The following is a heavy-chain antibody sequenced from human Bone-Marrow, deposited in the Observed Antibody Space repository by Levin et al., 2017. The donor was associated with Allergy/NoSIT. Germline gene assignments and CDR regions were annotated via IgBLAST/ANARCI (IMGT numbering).Heavy chain of an antibody. Sequence: KISCRISGGTFSSYTISWVRQAPGQGLEYMGRIIPLLATANHARNFQGRVSITADKSTSIVYMELRSLRSEDTAVYYCARGLFEITSSWGQGTLVTVSS. D-gene: IGHD2-2*01. CDR2: IIPLLATA. V-gene: IGHV1-69*08. CDR1: GGTFSSYT. J-gene: IGHJ4*02. CDR3: ARGLFEITSS.